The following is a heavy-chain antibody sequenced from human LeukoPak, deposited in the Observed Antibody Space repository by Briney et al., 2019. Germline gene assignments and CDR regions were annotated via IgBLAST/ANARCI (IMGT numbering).Heavy chain of an antibody. CDR1: GYSISSGYY. J-gene: IGHJ3*02. Sequence: PSETLSLTCTVSGYSISSGYYWSWIRQPPGKGLEWIGEINHSGSTNYNPSLKSRVTISVDTSKNQFSLKLSSVTAADTAVYYCARGRDPTVAGTGSVFDIWGQGTMVTVSS. D-gene: IGHD6-19*01. V-gene: IGHV4-38-2*02. CDR3: ARGRDPTVAGTGSVFDI. CDR2: INHSGST.